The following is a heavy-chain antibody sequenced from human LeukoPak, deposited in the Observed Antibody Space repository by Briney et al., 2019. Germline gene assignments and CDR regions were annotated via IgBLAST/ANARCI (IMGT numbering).Heavy chain of an antibody. CDR2: IYHSGST. D-gene: IGHD2/OR15-2a*01. CDR1: GGSISSGGYS. Sequence: PSETLSLTCAVSGGSISSGGYSWSWLRQPPGKGLEWIGYIYHSGSTYYNPSLKSRVTISVDRSKNQFSLKLSSVTAADTAVYYCARMMRSNNYYGMDVWGQGTTVTVSS. CDR3: ARMMRSNNYYGMDV. V-gene: IGHV4-30-2*01. J-gene: IGHJ6*02.